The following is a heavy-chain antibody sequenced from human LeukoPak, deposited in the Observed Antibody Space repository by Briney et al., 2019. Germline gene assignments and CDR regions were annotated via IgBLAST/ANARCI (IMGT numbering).Heavy chain of an antibody. V-gene: IGHV4-39*01. CDR2: VYFDGNT. CDR3: ARRTLVGYMNCFDP. Sequence: SETLSLTCTVSGVSVGGGLYYWGWIRQPPGKRLEWIGSVYFDGNTYYNPSLKSRASISIDMSKNQFSLNLTSVTAADTAVYFCARRTLVGYMNCFDPGGQGAQVIVSS. D-gene: IGHD6-13*01. J-gene: IGHJ5*02. CDR1: GVSVGGGLYY.